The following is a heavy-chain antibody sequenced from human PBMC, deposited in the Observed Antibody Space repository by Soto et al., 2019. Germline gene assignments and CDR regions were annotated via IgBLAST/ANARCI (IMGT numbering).Heavy chain of an antibody. CDR3: AKGLLAIVGTTLPRDAFNI. Sequence: QVQLVESGGGVVQPGRSLRLSCAASGFSFTTYVMHWVRQAPGKGLEWVAVISHDGSYKYYGDAVMGRFTIARETSKNAVYLEMNSLRPEDTAVYYCAKGLLAIVGTTLPRDAFNIWCQGKMVTVSS. V-gene: IGHV3-30*18. CDR1: GFSFTTYV. D-gene: IGHD1-26*01. J-gene: IGHJ3*02. CDR2: ISHDGSYK.